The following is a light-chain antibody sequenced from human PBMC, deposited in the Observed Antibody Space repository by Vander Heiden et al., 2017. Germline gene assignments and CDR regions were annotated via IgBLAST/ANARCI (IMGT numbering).Light chain of an antibody. Sequence: DIQMTQSPTSLSASVGDRVTITCQASQDITKYLNWYQQKSGKAPKLLIYDTFNLETGVPSRFSGSGSGTDFSFTISSLQPEDTATYYCQQYKALLTFGQGTELEIK. CDR2: DTF. CDR1: QDITKY. CDR3: QQYKALLT. J-gene: IGKJ2*01. V-gene: IGKV1-33*01.